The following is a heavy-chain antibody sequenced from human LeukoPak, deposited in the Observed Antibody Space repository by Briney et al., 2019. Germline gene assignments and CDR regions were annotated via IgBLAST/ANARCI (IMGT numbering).Heavy chain of an antibody. J-gene: IGHJ6*02. Sequence: ASVKVSCKASGFTFSSSAVQWVRQARGQRLEWIGWIVVGSGNSNYAQKFQERVTITRDMSTSTAYMELSSLRSEDTAVYYCAAGYCSGGSCYPYYYYGMDAWGQGTTVTVSS. CDR3: AAGYCSGGSCYPYYYYGMDA. CDR1: GFTFSSSA. D-gene: IGHD2-15*01. CDR2: IVVGSGNS. V-gene: IGHV1-58*01.